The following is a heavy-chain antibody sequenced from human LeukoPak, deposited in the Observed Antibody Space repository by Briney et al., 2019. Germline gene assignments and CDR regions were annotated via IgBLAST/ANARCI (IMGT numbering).Heavy chain of an antibody. D-gene: IGHD3-3*01. CDR1: GFTFSSYS. CDR3: ARSSILEWLPYYYYYMDV. CDR2: ISSSSSYI. V-gene: IGHV3-21*01. J-gene: IGHJ6*03. Sequence: GGSLRLSCAASGFTFSSYSMNWVRQAPGKGLELVSSISSSSSYIYYADSVKGRFTISRDNAKNSMYLQMNSLRAEDTAVYYCARSSILEWLPYYYYYMDVWGKGTTVTVSS.